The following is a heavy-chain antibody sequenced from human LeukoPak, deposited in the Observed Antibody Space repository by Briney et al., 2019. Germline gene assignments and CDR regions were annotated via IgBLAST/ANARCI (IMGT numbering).Heavy chain of an antibody. J-gene: IGHJ4*02. CDR1: GFTFSSYG. V-gene: IGHV3-30*18. CDR3: AKDRLGGQWLVPFDY. D-gene: IGHD6-19*01. CDR2: ISYDGSNK. Sequence: GRSLRLSCAASGFTFSSYGMHWVRQAPGKGLEWVAVISYDGSNKYYADSVKGRFTISRDNSKNTLYLQMNSLTAEDTAVYYCAKDRLGGQWLVPFDYWGQGTLVTVSS.